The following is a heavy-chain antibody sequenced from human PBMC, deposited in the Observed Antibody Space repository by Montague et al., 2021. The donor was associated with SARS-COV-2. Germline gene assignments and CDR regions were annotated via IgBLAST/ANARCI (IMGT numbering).Heavy chain of an antibody. D-gene: IGHD3-22*01. CDR1: GDSVFPHSAA. Sequence: CAISGDSVFPHSAAWGWFRQSPSRRLEWLGWTYHRSKWYLDYAVAVKGRITINADTSRNQFSLQLNSVTPEGTAVYYCARAPYSSGFYGMDVWGQGTTVTVSS. V-gene: IGHV6-1*01. J-gene: IGHJ6*02. CDR3: ARAPYSSGFYGMDV. CDR2: TYHRSKWYL.